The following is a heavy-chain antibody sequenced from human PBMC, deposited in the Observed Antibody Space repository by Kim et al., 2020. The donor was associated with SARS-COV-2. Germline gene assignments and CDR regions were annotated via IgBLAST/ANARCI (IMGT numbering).Heavy chain of an antibody. CDR3: ATVLGSGSYYAYYFDY. J-gene: IGHJ4*02. D-gene: IGHD3-10*01. Sequence: ASVKVSCKVSGYTLTELSMHWVRQAPGKGLEWMGGFDPEDGETIYAQKFQGRVTMTEDTSTDTAYMELSSLRSEDTAVYYCATVLGSGSYYAYYFDYWGQGTLVTVSS. CDR2: FDPEDGET. V-gene: IGHV1-24*01. CDR1: GYTLTELS.